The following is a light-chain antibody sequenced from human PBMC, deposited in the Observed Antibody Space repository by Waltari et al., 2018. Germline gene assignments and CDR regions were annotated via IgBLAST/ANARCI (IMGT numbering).Light chain of an antibody. CDR2: DST. CDR1: NIRDKT. V-gene: IGLV3-21*03. CDR3: QVWDDTRDQPV. J-gene: IGLJ2*01. Sequence: SYVLTQPPSVSVAPGKTARISCAGQNIRDKTVYWYQQQSGQAPVVVIYDSTVRPSGIPDRFSGSDPATLTIARVEAGDEADYYCQVWDDTRDQPVFGGGTRLTVL.